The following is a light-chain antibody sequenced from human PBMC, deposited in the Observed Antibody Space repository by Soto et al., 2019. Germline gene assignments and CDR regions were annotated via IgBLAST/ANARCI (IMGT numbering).Light chain of an antibody. CDR3: QQYYSTPPT. CDR1: QSVLYNSNNKNY. J-gene: IGKJ1*01. V-gene: IGKV4-1*01. Sequence: DIVMTQSPDSLAVSLGERATINCKSSQSVLYNSNNKNYLAWYQQKPGQPPKLLIYWASTRESGVPDRFSGSGSGTDFTLNISSLQAEDVAVYYCQQYYSTPPTFGQGTKVEIK. CDR2: WAS.